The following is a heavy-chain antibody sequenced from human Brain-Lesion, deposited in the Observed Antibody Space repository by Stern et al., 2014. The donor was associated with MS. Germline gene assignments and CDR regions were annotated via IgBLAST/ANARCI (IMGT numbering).Heavy chain of an antibody. CDR1: GYTLTELS. J-gene: IGHJ4*02. CDR3: ATLSPGAGGNYYRHFDY. Sequence: MQLVESGAEVKKPGASVKVSCKVSGYTLTELSMHWVRQAPRKGLEWMGGFDPEDGETIYAQKFQGRVTMTEDTSTDTAYMELSSLRSEDTAVYYCATLSPGAGGNYYRHFDYWGKGTLVTVS. CDR2: FDPEDGET. V-gene: IGHV1-24*01. D-gene: IGHD1-26*01.